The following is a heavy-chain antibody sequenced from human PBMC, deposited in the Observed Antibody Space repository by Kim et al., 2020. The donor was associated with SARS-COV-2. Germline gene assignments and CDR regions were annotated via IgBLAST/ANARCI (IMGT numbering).Heavy chain of an antibody. Sequence: GGSLRLSCAASGFTFSDYYMSWIRQAPGKGLEWVSYISSSGSTIYYADSVKGRFTISRDNAKNSLYLQMNSLRAEDTAVYYCARVTPDYYGSGSYYYYYYGMDVWGQGTTVTVSS. J-gene: IGHJ6*02. CDR3: ARVTPDYYGSGSYYYYYYGMDV. CDR1: GFTFSDYY. V-gene: IGHV3-11*01. D-gene: IGHD3-10*01. CDR2: ISSSGSTI.